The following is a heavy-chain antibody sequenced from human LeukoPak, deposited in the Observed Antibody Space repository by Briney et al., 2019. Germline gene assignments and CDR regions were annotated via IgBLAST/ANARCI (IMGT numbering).Heavy chain of an antibody. D-gene: IGHD5-12*01. Sequence: SETLSLTCAVYGGSFSGYYWSWIRQPPGKGLEWIGEINHSGSTNYNPPLKSRVTISVDTSKNQFSLKLSSVTAADTAVYYCARGGYRGYMDVWGKGTTVTVSS. J-gene: IGHJ6*03. CDR1: GGSFSGYY. CDR3: ARGGYRGYMDV. V-gene: IGHV4-34*01. CDR2: INHSGST.